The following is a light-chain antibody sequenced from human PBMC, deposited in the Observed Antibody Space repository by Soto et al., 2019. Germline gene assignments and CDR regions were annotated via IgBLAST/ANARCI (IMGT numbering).Light chain of an antibody. V-gene: IGLV2-14*03. Sequence: QSALTQPASVSGSPGQSVSISCTTSSSDFGGHNLVSWYQHHPGRAPNLLIYAVTNRPSGVPDRFSGSKSGSTASLIISGLRSEDEADYYCSAYTSTNTVIFGGGPKLTVL. CDR2: AVT. CDR1: SSDFGGHNL. J-gene: IGLJ2*01. CDR3: SAYTSTNTVI.